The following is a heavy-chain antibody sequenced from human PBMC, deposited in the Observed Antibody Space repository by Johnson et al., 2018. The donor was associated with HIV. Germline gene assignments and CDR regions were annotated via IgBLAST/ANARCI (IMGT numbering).Heavy chain of an antibody. CDR1: GFTFSSYA. CDR3: ARGVVGVLSNALDI. V-gene: IGHV3-30*04. Sequence: QVQLVESGGGVVQPGRSLRLSCAASGFTFSSYAMHWVRQAPGKGLEWVAAISYDGSNKYYEDSVKGRFTISRDNSKTTLYLQMNSLRPEDTAVYYCARGVVGVLSNALDIWGQGTMVSVSS. J-gene: IGHJ3*02. D-gene: IGHD3-16*01. CDR2: ISYDGSNK.